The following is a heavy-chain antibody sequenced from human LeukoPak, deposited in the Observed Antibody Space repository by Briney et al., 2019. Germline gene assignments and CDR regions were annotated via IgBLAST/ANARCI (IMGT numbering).Heavy chain of an antibody. CDR1: GFTFSSYA. Sequence: GGSLRLSCAASGFTFSSYAMSWVRQAPGKGLEWVSAISGSGGSTYYADSVKGRFTISRDNSKNTLYLQMNSLRAEDTAVYYCAKNPGYGSGSTFRLDYWGQGTLVTVSS. J-gene: IGHJ4*02. CDR3: AKNPGYGSGSTFRLDY. V-gene: IGHV3-23*01. CDR2: ISGSGGST. D-gene: IGHD3-10*01.